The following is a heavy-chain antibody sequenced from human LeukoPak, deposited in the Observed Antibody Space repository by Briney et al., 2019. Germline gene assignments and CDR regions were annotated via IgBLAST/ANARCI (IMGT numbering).Heavy chain of an antibody. J-gene: IGHJ4*02. D-gene: IGHD4-23*01. CDR1: GGTFSSYA. CDR2: IIPIFGTA. Sequence: SVQVSCKASGGTFSSYAISSVRQAPGQGLEWMGGIIPIFGTANYAQKFQGRVTITADESTSTAYMELSSLRSEDTAVYYCATTRDYGGNKGDYWGQGTLVTVSS. V-gene: IGHV1-69*01. CDR3: ATTRDYGGNKGDY.